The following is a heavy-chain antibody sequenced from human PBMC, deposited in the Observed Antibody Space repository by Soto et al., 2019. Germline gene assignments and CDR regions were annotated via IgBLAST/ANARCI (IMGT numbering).Heavy chain of an antibody. J-gene: IGHJ5*02. D-gene: IGHD4-17*01. CDR3: ARETDYGDRGNWFDP. Sequence: QVQLQESGPGLVKPSETLSLTCTVSGGSISSYYWSWIRQPAGKGLEWIGRIYTSGSTNYNPSLKSRVTMSVDTSKNQFSLKLSSVTAADTAVYYCARETDYGDRGNWFDPWGQGTLVTVSS. CDR1: GGSISSYY. V-gene: IGHV4-4*07. CDR2: IYTSGST.